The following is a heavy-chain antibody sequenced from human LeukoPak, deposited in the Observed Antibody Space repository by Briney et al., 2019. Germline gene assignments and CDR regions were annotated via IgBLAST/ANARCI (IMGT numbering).Heavy chain of an antibody. CDR3: ARVPDITARPCDT. D-gene: IGHD1-1*01. V-gene: IGHV4-34*01. J-gene: IGHJ5*02. Sequence: SETLSLTCAVYDGSFSGYYWTLIPQTPGKGLEWIGEISHTGLTGSNPSLKSRVTIFVDSSKKQFSLRMTSVTAADTGVYYCARVPDITARPCDTWGPGTLVTVSS. CDR1: DGSFSGYY. CDR2: ISHTGLT.